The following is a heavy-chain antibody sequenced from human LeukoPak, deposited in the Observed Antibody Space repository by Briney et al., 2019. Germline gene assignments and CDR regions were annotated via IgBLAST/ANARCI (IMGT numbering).Heavy chain of an antibody. CDR3: AVLEGLS. D-gene: IGHD2/OR15-2a*01. Sequence: PGGSLRLSCAASGFTFSGHYMDWVRQAPGKGLEWVANINEDASEIFYAGPVKGRFTISRDNAKSSFSLQMNSLRVEDTAVYYCAVLEGLSWGQGTLVTVSS. V-gene: IGHV3-7*03. J-gene: IGHJ1*01. CDR1: GFTFSGHY. CDR2: INEDASEI.